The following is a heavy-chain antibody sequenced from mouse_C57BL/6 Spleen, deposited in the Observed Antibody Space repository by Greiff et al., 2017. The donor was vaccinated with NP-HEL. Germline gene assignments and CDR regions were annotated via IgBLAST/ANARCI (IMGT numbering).Heavy chain of an antibody. CDR2: IYPRDGST. CDR3: ARCEGDYYGSFVMDY. V-gene: IGHV1-85*01. CDR1: GYTFTSYD. D-gene: IGHD1-1*01. J-gene: IGHJ4*01. Sequence: VQLQESGPELVKPGASVKLSCKASGYTFTSYDINWVKQRPGQGLEWIGWIYPRDGSTKYNEKFKGKATLTVDTSSSTAYMELHSLTSEDSAVYFCARCEGDYYGSFVMDYWGQGTSVTVSS.